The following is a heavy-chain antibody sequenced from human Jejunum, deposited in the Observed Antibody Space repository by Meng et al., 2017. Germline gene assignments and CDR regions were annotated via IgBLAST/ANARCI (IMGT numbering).Heavy chain of an antibody. Sequence: QVQLQESGPVLVTPSQTLSLTCPVSGDSISSGGHYWSWIRQHPGKGLEWIGYIYYTGSAYYNPSLESRVTLSVDTSNNQFSLRLNSVTAADTAVYYCAREGQLMLGLVDYWGQGTLVTVSS. J-gene: IGHJ4*02. CDR1: GDSISSGGHY. D-gene: IGHD2-2*01. CDR2: IYYTGSA. CDR3: AREGQLMLGLVDY. V-gene: IGHV4-31*03.